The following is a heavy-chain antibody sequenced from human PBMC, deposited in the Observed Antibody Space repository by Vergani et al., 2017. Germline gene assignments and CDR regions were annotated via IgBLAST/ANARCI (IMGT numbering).Heavy chain of an antibody. CDR1: GFSITSADTW. J-gene: IGHJ4*02. Sequence: QEKLQESGPRLLKPSQTLSLTCSVSGFSITSADTWWTWIRRSPGKGLEWIGGMSSTGTSSSYNPSLGDRPAISLDTSRNQFSLSLTSVTAADTAVYYCARGQWVFEAWGQGTPVTVSS. CDR2: MSSTGTSS. V-gene: IGHV4-30-4*08. CDR3: ARGQWVFEA. D-gene: IGHD6-19*01.